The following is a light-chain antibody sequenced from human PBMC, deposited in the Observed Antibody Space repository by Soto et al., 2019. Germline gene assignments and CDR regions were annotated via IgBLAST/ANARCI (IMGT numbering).Light chain of an antibody. CDR1: QTISSW. V-gene: IGKV1-5*03. Sequence: DIQMTQAPSTLSGSVGDRLTITCRASQTISSWLAWYQQKQGKXPKXXIYKASTLKSGVPSRFSGSGSGTELTITISSLQPDDFETYDCQHYNSYSEAFGQGTKVDIK. CDR2: KAS. J-gene: IGKJ1*01. CDR3: QHYNSYSEA.